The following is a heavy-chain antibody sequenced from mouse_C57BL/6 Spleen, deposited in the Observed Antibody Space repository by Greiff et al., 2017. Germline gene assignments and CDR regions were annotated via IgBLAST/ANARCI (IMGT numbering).Heavy chain of an antibody. CDR3: ARLGYYYGSSYYYDY. V-gene: IGHV1-64*01. CDR1: GYTFTSYW. J-gene: IGHJ2*01. CDR2: IHPNSGST. D-gene: IGHD1-1*01. Sequence: VQLQQPGAELVTPGASVKLSCKASGYTFTSYWMHWVKQRPGQGLEWIGMIHPNSGSTNYNEKFKSKATLTVDKSSSTAYMQLSSLTSEDSAVYYCARLGYYYGSSYYYDYWGQGTTLTVSS.